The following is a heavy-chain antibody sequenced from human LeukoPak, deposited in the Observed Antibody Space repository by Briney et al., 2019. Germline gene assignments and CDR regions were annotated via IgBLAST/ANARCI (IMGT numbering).Heavy chain of an antibody. V-gene: IGHV1-2*02. J-gene: IGHJ4*02. CDR1: GYTFTGYY. CDR3: ARDYYGSGSYYPNDY. Sequence: VASVKVSCKASGYTFTGYYMHWVRQAPGQGLEWMGWINPNSGGTNYAQKFQGRVTMTRDTSISTAYMELSRLRSDDTAVYYCARDYYGSGSYYPNDYWGQGTLVTVSS. CDR2: INPNSGGT. D-gene: IGHD3-10*01.